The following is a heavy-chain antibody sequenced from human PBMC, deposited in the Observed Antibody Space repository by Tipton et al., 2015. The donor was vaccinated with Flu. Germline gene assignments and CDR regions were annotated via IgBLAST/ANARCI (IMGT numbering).Heavy chain of an antibody. CDR3: ARGSIWSGYLPGQGAFDI. CDR2: IGTAGDT. J-gene: IGHJ3*02. V-gene: IGHV3-13*01. Sequence: QLVQSGGGLVQPGGSLRLSCAASGFTFSSYGMHWVRQATGKGLEWVSAIGTAGDTYYPGSVKGRFTISRENAKNSLYLQMNSLRAGDTAVYYCARGSIWSGYLPGQGAFDIWGQGTMVTVSS. D-gene: IGHD3-3*01. CDR1: GFTFSSYG.